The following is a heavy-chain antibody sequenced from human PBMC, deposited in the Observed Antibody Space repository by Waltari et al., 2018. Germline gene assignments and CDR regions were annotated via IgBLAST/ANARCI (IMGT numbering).Heavy chain of an antibody. D-gene: IGHD1-26*01. CDR2: IYYSGST. CDR3: ARLDSRSGSYYFDY. V-gene: IGHV4-39*01. Sequence: QLQLQESGPGLVKPSETLSLTCTVPGGSISSSNYYWGWLRQPPGKGLEWIGNIYYSGSTYYNPSLKSRVTIYIDTSKNQFSLKLSSVTAADTAVYFCARLDSRSGSYYFDYWGQGTLVTVSS. J-gene: IGHJ4*02. CDR1: GGSISSSNYY.